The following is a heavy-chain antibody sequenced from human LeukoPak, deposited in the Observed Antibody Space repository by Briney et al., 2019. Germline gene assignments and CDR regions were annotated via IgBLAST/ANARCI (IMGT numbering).Heavy chain of an antibody. J-gene: IGHJ4*02. D-gene: IGHD4-23*01. CDR3: AKDLAGGNFGDY. Sequence: AGGSLRLSCAASGFTLSSYEMHWVRQAPGKGLEWVSYISSSDSTIYYADSVKGRFTISRDNAKNSLYLQMNSLRAEDTAVYYCAKDLAGGNFGDYWGQGTLVTVSS. CDR1: GFTLSSYE. CDR2: ISSSDSTI. V-gene: IGHV3-48*03.